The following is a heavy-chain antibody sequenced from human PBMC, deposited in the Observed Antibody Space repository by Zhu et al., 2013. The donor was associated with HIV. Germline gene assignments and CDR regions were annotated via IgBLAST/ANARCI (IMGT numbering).Heavy chain of an antibody. D-gene: IGHD3-10*01. CDR2: ISGYNGDT. CDR1: GYTFVSYG. J-gene: IGHJ4*02. V-gene: IGHV1-18*01. CDR3: ARDRRVATAKAVVPYPYYFDN. Sequence: QVQLVQSGSEVKEPGASVKVSCKASGYTFVSYGMSWMRQAPGQGLEWVAWISGYNGDTSYAPSLQDRVTLTTDASANTAYLELRNLRSDDTAVYFCARDRRVATAKAVVPYPYYFDNWGQGTLVTVSS.